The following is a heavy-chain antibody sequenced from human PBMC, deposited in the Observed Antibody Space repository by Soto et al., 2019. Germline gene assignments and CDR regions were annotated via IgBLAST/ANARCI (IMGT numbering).Heavy chain of an antibody. CDR3: ARSVAVPGAHIDH. V-gene: IGHV4-59*01. D-gene: IGHD6-19*01. Sequence: SETLSLTCSVSGGSISGSYWSWIRQSPGKGLEWLGYVYYTGSTNYSPSLRSRVSVSVDTSKNEFSLRLSSVTAADTAVYFCARSVAVPGAHIDHWGQGTQVTVSS. J-gene: IGHJ4*02. CDR2: VYYTGST. CDR1: GGSISGSY.